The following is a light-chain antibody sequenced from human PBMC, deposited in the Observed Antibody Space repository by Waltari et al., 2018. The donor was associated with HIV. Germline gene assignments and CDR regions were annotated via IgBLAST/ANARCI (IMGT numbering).Light chain of an antibody. V-gene: IGKV1-39*01. J-gene: IGKJ3*01. CDR2: GAS. CDR1: QNIDNF. CDR3: QQTYSGIT. Sequence: DVQVTQSPSSLSASVADRVTITCRASQNIDNFLNLYQQKSGGAPKLLIYGASSLQNGVPSRFSAGGSGTDFTLTISGVQPEDFAVYYCQQTYSGITFGPGTQVDVK.